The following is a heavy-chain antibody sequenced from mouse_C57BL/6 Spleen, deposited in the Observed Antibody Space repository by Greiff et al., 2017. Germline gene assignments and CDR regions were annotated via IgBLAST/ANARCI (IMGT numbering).Heavy chain of an antibody. CDR2: IYPRDGST. D-gene: IGHD2-3*01. CDR1: GYTFTSYD. J-gene: IGHJ4*01. Sequence: VQLVESGPELVKPGASVKLSCKASGYTFTSYDINWVKQRPGQGLEWIGWIYPRDGSTKYNEKFKGKATLTVDTSSSTAYMELHSLTSEDSAVYFCARDGGDDGYYDAMDYWGQGTSVTVSS. CDR3: ARDGGDDGYYDAMDY. V-gene: IGHV1-85*01.